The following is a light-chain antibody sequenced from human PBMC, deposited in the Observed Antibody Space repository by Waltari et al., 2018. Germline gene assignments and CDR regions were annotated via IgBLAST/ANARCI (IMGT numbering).Light chain of an antibody. CDR3: QQRNNWPPFT. J-gene: IGKJ3*01. CDR1: QNIGND. Sequence: ETVLTQSPATLSLSPGERATRSCRASQNIGNDLAWYQQRPCQALRLLIYDSSTRATGIPARFSGSGSGTDFTLTISSLEPEDVATYFCQQRNNWPPFTFGPGTILDIK. V-gene: IGKV3-11*01. CDR2: DSS.